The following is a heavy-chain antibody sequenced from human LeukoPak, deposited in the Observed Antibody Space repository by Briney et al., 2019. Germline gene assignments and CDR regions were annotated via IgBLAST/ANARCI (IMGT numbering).Heavy chain of an antibody. CDR1: NVSISSGSHY. CDR2: IYAGGRS. V-gene: IGHV4-61*02. CDR3: ASDHSGWLGLGY. Sequence: PSETLSLTCTVSNVSISSGSHYWNWIRQPAGKGLEWIGRIYAGGRSNYNPSLRSRVTISVDTSKNQFSLRLSSATATDTGVYYCASDHSGWLGLGYWGQGTLVTVSS. J-gene: IGHJ4*02. D-gene: IGHD6-19*01.